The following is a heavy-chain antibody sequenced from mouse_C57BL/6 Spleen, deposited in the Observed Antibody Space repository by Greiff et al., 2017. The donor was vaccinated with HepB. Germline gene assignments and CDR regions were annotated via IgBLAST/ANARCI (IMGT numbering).Heavy chain of an antibody. V-gene: IGHV14-4*01. CDR2: IDPENGDT. J-gene: IGHJ4*01. D-gene: IGHD3-3*01. CDR3: TFHLGTAMDY. Sequence: VQLQQSGAELVRPGASVKLSCTASGFNIKDDYMHWVKQRPAQGLEWIGWIDPENGDTEYASKFQGKATITADTSSNTAYLQLSSLTSEDTAVYYCTFHLGTAMDYWGQGTSVTVSS. CDR1: GFNIKDDY.